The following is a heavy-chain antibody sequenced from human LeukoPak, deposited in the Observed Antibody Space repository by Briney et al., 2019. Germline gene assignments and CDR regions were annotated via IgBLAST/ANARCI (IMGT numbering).Heavy chain of an antibody. CDR3: ARHRTASDY. D-gene: IGHD3-16*02. CDR2: IGGSGVSK. J-gene: IGHJ4*02. Sequence: GGSLRLSCVVSIFNFDNYAMTWVRQAPGKGLEWVSAIGGSGVSKFYGDSVKGRFTISRDNSKNTLFLQMNSLRAEDTAVYYCARHRTASDYWGQGTLVTVSS. V-gene: IGHV3-23*01. CDR1: IFNFDNYA.